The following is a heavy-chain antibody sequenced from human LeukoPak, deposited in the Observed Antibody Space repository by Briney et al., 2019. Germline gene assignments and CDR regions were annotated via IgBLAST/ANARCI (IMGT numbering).Heavy chain of an antibody. CDR2: FSRRGTT. D-gene: IGHD6-6*01. V-gene: IGHV3-23*01. CDR3: AKDRSYNSSPHYFDY. CDR1: GFTFSTYA. Sequence: GGSLRLSCAASGFTFSTYAMDWVRQAPGKGLQWVSAFSRRGTTHYADSVRGRFTISRDNSKNTLYLQMNSLRAEDTAVYYCAKDRSYNSSPHYFDYWGQGTLVTVSS. J-gene: IGHJ4*02.